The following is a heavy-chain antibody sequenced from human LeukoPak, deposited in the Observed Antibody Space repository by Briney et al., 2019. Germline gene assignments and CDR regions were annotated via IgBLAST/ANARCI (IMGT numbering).Heavy chain of an antibody. Sequence: SETLSLTCTVSGGSISRSSYYWGWIRQPPGKGLEWIGSIYYSGSTNYNPSLKSRVTISVDTSKNQFSLKLSSVTAADTAVYYCARVTYYYDSSGYRPYYYYYMDVWGKGTTVTVSS. CDR1: GGSISRSSYY. CDR2: IYYSGST. D-gene: IGHD3-22*01. V-gene: IGHV4-39*07. CDR3: ARVTYYYDSSGYRPYYYYYMDV. J-gene: IGHJ6*03.